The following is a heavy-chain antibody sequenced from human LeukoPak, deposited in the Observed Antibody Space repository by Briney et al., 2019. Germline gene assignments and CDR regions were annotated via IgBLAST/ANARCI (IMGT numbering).Heavy chain of an antibody. V-gene: IGHV1-2*02. D-gene: IGHD2-2*01. CDR2: NNPNSGGT. CDR1: GYTFTGYY. Sequence: GASVKVFCKASGYTFTGYYMHWVRQAPGQGLEWMGWNNPNSGGTNYAQKFQGRVTMTRDTSISTAYMELSRLRSDDTAVYYCARLDCSSTSCYEANWFDPWGQGTLVTVSS. CDR3: ARLDCSSTSCYEANWFDP. J-gene: IGHJ5*02.